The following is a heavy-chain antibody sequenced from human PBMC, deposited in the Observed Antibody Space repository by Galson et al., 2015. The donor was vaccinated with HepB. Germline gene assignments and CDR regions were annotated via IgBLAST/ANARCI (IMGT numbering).Heavy chain of an antibody. J-gene: IGHJ6*03. D-gene: IGHD1-26*01. CDR2: ISSSSSTI. Sequence: SLRLSCAASGFTFSSYSMNWVRQAPGKGLEWVSYISSSSSTIYYADSVKGRFTISRDNAKNSLYLQMNSLRDEDTAVYYCARDGRGVVGAKVYYYYYMDVWGKGTTVTVSS. CDR3: ARDGRGVVGAKVYYYYYMDV. CDR1: GFTFSSYS. V-gene: IGHV3-48*02.